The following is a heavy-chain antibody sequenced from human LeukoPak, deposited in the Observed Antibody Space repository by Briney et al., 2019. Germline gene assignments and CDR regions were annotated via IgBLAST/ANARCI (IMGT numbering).Heavy chain of an antibody. J-gene: IGHJ6*02. CDR3: ARGSGSSSWYPPAYYYGMDV. D-gene: IGHD6-13*01. V-gene: IGHV1-2*04. CDR1: GHTFTGYY. CDR2: INPNSGGT. Sequence: ASVKVSCKASGHTFTGYYMHWVRQAPGQGLEWMGWINPNSGGTNYAQKFQGWVTMTRDTSISTAYMELSRLRSDDTAVYYCARGSGSSSWYPPAYYYGMDVWGQGTTVTVSS.